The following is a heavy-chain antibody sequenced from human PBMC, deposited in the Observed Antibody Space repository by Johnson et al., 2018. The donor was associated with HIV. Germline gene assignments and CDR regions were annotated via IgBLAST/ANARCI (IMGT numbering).Heavy chain of an antibody. Sequence: QLVESGGGVVQPGRSLRLSCAASRFTFSSYGMHWVRQAPGKGLEWVAVIWYDGNNKYYADSVKGRFTISRDNSKNTLYLQMNSLRAEDTAVYYCANGRNSGVWYDYDSSGFDAFDIWGQGTMVTVSS. CDR2: IWYDGNNK. V-gene: IGHV3-33*08. CDR3: ANGRNSGVWYDYDSSGFDAFDI. J-gene: IGHJ3*02. CDR1: RFTFSSYG. D-gene: IGHD3-22*01.